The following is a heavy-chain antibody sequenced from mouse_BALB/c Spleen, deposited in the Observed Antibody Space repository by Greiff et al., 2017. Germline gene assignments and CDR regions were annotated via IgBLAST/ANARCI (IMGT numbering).Heavy chain of an antibody. CDR3: TRWLGGDYYAMDY. CDR2: IYPSDSYT. D-gene: IGHD2-2*01. CDR1: GYTFTSYW. V-gene: IGHV1-69*02. J-gene: IGHJ4*01. Sequence: QVQLQQPGAELVRPGASVKLSCKASGYTFTSYWINWVKQRPGQGLEWIGNIYPSDSYTNYNQKFKDKATLTVDKSSSTAYMQLSSPTSEDSAVYYCTRWLGGDYYAMDYWGQGTSVTVSS.